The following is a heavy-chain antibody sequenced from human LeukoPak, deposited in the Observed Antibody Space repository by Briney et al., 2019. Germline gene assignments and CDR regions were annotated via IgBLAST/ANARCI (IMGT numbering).Heavy chain of an antibody. CDR3: ARRYFDY. V-gene: IGHV3-30*03. J-gene: IGHJ4*02. CDR1: GFTFSNYA. Sequence: PGRSLRLSCAASGFTFSNYAIHWVRQAPGKGLEWVAVISYDGSSKYYADSVKGRCTISRDNAKNSLYLQMNSLRAEDTAVYYCARRYFDYWGQGTQVTVSS. CDR2: ISYDGSSK.